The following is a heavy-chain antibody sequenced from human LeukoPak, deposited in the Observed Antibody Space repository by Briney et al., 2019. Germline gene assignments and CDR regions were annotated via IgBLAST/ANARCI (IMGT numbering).Heavy chain of an antibody. V-gene: IGHV3-48*03. CDR3: ARDRQLLWAYYFDN. J-gene: IGHJ4*02. CDR1: GFTFSSYE. Sequence: PGGSLRLSCAASGFTFSSYEMNWVRQAPGKGLEWVSYISSSGNTIYYADSVKGRFTISRDNAKNSLYLQMNSLRAEDTAVYYCARDRQLLWAYYFDNWGQGTLVTVSS. CDR2: ISSSGNTI. D-gene: IGHD2-2*01.